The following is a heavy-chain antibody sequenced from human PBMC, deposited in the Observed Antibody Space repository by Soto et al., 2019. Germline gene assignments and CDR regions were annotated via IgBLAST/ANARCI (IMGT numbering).Heavy chain of an antibody. CDR2: IIPIFGTA. CDR3: AAPGTTVTTYGNYGMDV. V-gene: IGHV1-69*01. CDR1: GGTFSSYA. Sequence: KVSCKASGGTFSSYAISWVRQAPGQGLEWMGGIIPIFGTANYAQKFQGRVTITADESTSTAYMELSSLRSEDTAVYYCAAPGTTVTTYGNYGMDVWGQGTTVTVSS. D-gene: IGHD4-17*01. J-gene: IGHJ6*02.